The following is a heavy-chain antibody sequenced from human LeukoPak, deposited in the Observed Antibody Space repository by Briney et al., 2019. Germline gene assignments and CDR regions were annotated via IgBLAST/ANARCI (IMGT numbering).Heavy chain of an antibody. CDR2: ISYSGST. Sequence: RPSGTLSLTCSVSGGSISSSGYYWGWIRRPPGKGLEWIVSISYSGSTYYNPSLKSRVTIFLDTSKNQFSLKLTSVTAADTSVYYCAEHVGMIRGGFDPWGQGTLVTVSS. D-gene: IGHD3-10*01. J-gene: IGHJ5*02. CDR3: AEHVGMIRGGFDP. V-gene: IGHV4-39*01. CDR1: GGSISSSGYY.